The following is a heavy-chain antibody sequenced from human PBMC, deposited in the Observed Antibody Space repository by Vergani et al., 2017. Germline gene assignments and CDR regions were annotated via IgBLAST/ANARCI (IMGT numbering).Heavy chain of an antibody. V-gene: IGHV3-23*01. J-gene: IGHJ4*02. CDR2: ISGSGGST. CDR3: ASYDFWGGYRFDY. Sequence: EVQLLESGGGLVQPGGSLRLSCAASGFTFSSYAMSWVRQAPGKGLEWVSAISGSGGSTYYADSVKGRFTISRDNSKNTLYLQMNSLRAEDTAVYYCASYDFWGGYRFDYWGQGTLVTVSS. CDR1: GFTFSSYA. D-gene: IGHD3-3*01.